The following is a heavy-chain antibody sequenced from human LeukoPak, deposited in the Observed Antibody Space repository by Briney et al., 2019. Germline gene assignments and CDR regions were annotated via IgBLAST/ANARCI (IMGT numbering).Heavy chain of an antibody. J-gene: IGHJ4*02. Sequence: GASVKVSCKASGYIFTGYYMHWVRQAPGQGLEWMGWINPNSGGTEYAQNLQGRVTMTRDTSISTAYMELSRLKSDDTAVYYCARDRFVTMVQGLHYFDYWGQGSLVTVSS. D-gene: IGHD3-10*01. CDR3: ARDRFVTMVQGLHYFDY. CDR1: GYIFTGYY. CDR2: INPNSGGT. V-gene: IGHV1-2*02.